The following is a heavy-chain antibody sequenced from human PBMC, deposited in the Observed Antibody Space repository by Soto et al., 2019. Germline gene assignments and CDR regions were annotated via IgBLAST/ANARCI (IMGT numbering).Heavy chain of an antibody. V-gene: IGHV3-43*01. CDR2: ISWDGGST. D-gene: IGHD4-17*01. CDR1: GFTFDDYT. J-gene: IGHJ4*02. Sequence: GGSLRLSCAASGFTFDDYTTHWVRQAPGKGLEWVSLISWDGGSTYYADSVKGRFTISRDNSKNSLYLQMNSLRTEDTALYYCAKDGFPQDYGDFFDYWGQGTLVTVSS. CDR3: AKDGFPQDYGDFFDY.